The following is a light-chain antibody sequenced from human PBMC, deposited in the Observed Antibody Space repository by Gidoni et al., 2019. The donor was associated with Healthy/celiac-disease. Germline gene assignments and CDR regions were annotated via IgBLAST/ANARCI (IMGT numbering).Light chain of an antibody. J-gene: IGKJ1*01. CDR1: QSVSSSY. Sequence: EMVLTQSPGTLSLSPGERATLYCRASQSVSSSYLALYQQKPGQAPRLLIYGASSRATGIPARFSGSGSGTDFTLTISRLEPEDFAVYYCQQYGSSLRTFGQGTKVEIK. CDR3: QQYGSSLRT. CDR2: GAS. V-gene: IGKV3-20*01.